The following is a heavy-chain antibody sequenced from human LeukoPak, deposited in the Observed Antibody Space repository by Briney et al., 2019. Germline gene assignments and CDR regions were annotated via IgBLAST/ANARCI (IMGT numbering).Heavy chain of an antibody. J-gene: IGHJ5*02. V-gene: IGHV1-69*06. D-gene: IGHD1-14*01. CDR1: GGTFSSYA. Sequence: SVKVSCKASGGTFSSYAISWVRQAPGQGLEWMGGIIPIFGTANYAQKLQGRVTITEDTSTDTAYMELSSLRSEDTAVYYCATDNWFDPWGQGTLVTVSS. CDR3: ATDNWFDP. CDR2: IIPIFGTA.